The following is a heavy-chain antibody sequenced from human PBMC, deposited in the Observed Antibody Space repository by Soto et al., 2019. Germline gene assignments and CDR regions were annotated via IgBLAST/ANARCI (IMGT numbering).Heavy chain of an antibody. V-gene: IGHV2-5*02. CDR3: AHRVLRTVFGLVTTTAIYFVF. CDR1: GFSLTTSGVG. J-gene: IGHJ4*02. D-gene: IGHD3-3*01. Sequence: QITLNESGPTQVKPRQTLTLTCTFSGFSLTTSGVGVGWIRQSPVKAPEWLALIFWDDDKRYSSSLKSRLTITKDTSKNHVVLTMADLYPADRATYYYAHRVLRTVFGLVTTTAIYFVFWGQGTPVAVSS. CDR2: IFWDDDK.